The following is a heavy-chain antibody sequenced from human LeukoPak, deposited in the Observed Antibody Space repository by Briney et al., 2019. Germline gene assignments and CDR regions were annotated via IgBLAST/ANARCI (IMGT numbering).Heavy chain of an antibody. CDR3: ARGGAYYYGSGSSDY. V-gene: IGHV1-69*13. CDR1: GGTFSSYA. D-gene: IGHD3-10*01. CDR2: IIPIFGTA. Sequence: SVTVSCKASGGTFSSYAISWVRQAPGQGLEWMGGIIPIFGTANYAQKFQGRVTITADESTSTAYMELSSLRSEDTAVYYCARGGAYYYGSGSSDYWGQGTLVTVSS. J-gene: IGHJ4*02.